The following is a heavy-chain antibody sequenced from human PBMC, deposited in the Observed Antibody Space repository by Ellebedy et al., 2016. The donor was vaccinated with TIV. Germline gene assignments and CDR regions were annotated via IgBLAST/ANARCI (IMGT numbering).Heavy chain of an antibody. D-gene: IGHD3-10*01. CDR1: GFTFSSYW. J-gene: IGHJ3*01. CDR3: VRRIGSSGIAYDF. CDR2: IKQDGSEK. V-gene: IGHV3-7*01. Sequence: PGGSLRLSCAASGFTFSSYWMSWVRQAPGKGLEWVANIKQDGSEKYYVDSVKGRFTISRDNAKNSLYLQMNSLGAEDTALYYCVRRIGSSGIAYDFWGQGTMVTVSS.